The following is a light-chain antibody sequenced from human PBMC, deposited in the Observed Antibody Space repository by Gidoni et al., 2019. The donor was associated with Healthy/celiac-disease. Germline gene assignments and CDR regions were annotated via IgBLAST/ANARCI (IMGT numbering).Light chain of an antibody. J-gene: IGKJ4*01. CDR3: KQYYSYPHT. CDR2: AAS. V-gene: IGKV1-8*01. CDR1: QGISSY. Sequence: AIRMTQSPSSFSAATGDRVTITCRASQGISSYLAWYQQKPGKAPKLLIYAASTLQSWVPSRFSGSVSGTDFTLIISCLQSEDFATYYCKQYYSYPHTFGGGTKVEIK.